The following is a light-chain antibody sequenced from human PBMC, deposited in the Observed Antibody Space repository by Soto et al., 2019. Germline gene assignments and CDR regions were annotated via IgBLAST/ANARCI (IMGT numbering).Light chain of an antibody. CDR1: QSISNW. J-gene: IGKJ1*01. CDR3: QQYDTYPRT. Sequence: DIQMTQSPSTLSASVGDRVTITCRASQSISNWLAWYQQKPGKAPKLLIFKASTLGSGVPSRFSGSGSGTEFTLNISSLQPDDFATYHCQQYDTYPRTFGQGTQVDIK. CDR2: KAS. V-gene: IGKV1-5*03.